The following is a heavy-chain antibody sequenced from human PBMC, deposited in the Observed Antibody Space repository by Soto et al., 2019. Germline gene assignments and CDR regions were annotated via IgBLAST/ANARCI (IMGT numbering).Heavy chain of an antibody. D-gene: IGHD6-19*01. J-gene: IGHJ4*02. CDR3: ARGQYSSGGGYFDY. Sequence: EVQLVESGGGLVQPGGSLRLSCAASGFTFSSYEMNWVRQAPGKGLEWVSYISSSGSTIYYADSVKGRFTISRDNAKNSVLLQMNSLGAEDTAVYYCARGQYSSGGGYFDYWGQETLVTVSS. CDR2: ISSSGSTI. V-gene: IGHV3-48*03. CDR1: GFTFSSYE.